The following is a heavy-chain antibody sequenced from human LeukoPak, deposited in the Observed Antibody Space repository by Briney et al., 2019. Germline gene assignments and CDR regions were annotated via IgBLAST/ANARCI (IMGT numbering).Heavy chain of an antibody. V-gene: IGHV4-59*01. D-gene: IGHD1-26*01. CDR2: IYYSGST. Sequence: SSETLSLTCTVSGGSISNYYWSWIRQPPGKGLEWIGYIYYSGSTNYNPSLKSRVTISVDTSKNQFSLKLSSVTAADTAVYYCARDSGVVVWGQGTMVTVSS. J-gene: IGHJ3*01. CDR3: ARDSGVVV. CDR1: GGSISNYY.